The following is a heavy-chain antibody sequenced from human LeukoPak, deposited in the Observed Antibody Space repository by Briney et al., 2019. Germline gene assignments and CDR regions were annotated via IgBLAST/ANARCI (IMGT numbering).Heavy chain of an antibody. J-gene: IGHJ6*02. CDR2: ISGNSEYI. D-gene: IGHD3-3*01. CDR1: GFTFSTYS. Sequence: GGALRVSCAASGFTFSTYSMNWVRPAPGKEVECVSSISGNSEYIFYADAVKGRFTISRDNAKNSLYLQMTSMRAEDRAVHCCARVFFGYYGVDVWGQGTTVTVSS. CDR3: ARVFFGYYGVDV. V-gene: IGHV3-21*01.